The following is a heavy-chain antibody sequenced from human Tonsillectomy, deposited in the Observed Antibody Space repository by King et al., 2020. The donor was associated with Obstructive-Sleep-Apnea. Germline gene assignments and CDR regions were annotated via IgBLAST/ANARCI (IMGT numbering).Heavy chain of an antibody. Sequence: VQLQQWGAGLLKPSETLSLTCAVYGGSFSGYYWSWIRQPPGKGLEWIGEINHSGSTNYNPSLKSRVTISVDTSKNQFSLKLSSVTAADTAVYYCARGGDIVVVPAAMFDYWGQGTLVTVSS. CDR1: GGSFSGYY. CDR2: INHSGST. J-gene: IGHJ4*02. V-gene: IGHV4-34*01. CDR3: ARGGDIVVVPAAMFDY. D-gene: IGHD2-2*01.